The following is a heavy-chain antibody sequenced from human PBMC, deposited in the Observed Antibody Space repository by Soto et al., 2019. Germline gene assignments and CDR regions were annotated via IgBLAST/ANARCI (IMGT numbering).Heavy chain of an antibody. CDR3: ARGTYYYYMDV. J-gene: IGHJ6*03. Sequence: GSLRLSCAASXFTFSSYDMHWVRQATGKGLEWVSAIGTAGDTYYPGSVKGRFTISRENAKNSLYLQMNSLRAGDTAVYYCARGTYYYYMDVWGKGTTVTVSS. CDR2: IGTAGDT. V-gene: IGHV3-13*01. D-gene: IGHD2-8*01. CDR1: XFTFSSYD.